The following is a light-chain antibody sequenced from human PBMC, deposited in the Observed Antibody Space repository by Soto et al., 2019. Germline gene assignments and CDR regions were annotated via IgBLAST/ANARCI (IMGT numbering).Light chain of an antibody. CDR2: KAS. Sequence: DMQMTQSPSTLSASVGDRVTITGRASQSVSAWLAWYQQKPGKAPNLLIYKASTLETGVPSRFSGSGSGTEFTLTISSLQPDDFATYYCQQYNSYSSITFGHGTRLEIK. CDR1: QSVSAW. J-gene: IGKJ5*01. CDR3: QQYNSYSSIT. V-gene: IGKV1-5*03.